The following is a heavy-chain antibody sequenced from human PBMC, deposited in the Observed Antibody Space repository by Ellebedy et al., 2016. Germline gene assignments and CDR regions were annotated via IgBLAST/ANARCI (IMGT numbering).Heavy chain of an antibody. CDR1: GGSIANSPYY. CDR3: ARGKMTIKAFDI. Sequence: SETLSLTCSVSGGSIANSPYYWAWIRQPPGKGLEWIASVYYTGFTFYNPSLKSRVTMSVDTSKKQFSLKVNSVTAADTAVYYCARGKMTIKAFDIWGQGTMVTVSS. V-gene: IGHV4-39*07. D-gene: IGHD4/OR15-4a*01. J-gene: IGHJ3*02. CDR2: VYYTGFT.